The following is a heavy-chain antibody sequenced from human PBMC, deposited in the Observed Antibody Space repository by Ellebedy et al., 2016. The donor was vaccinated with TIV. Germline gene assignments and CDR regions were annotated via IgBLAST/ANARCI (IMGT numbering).Heavy chain of an antibody. CDR1: DGSISSSSYY. CDR3: ARSRGNCSGGSCYVNWFNP. D-gene: IGHD2-15*01. V-gene: IGHV4-39*01. CDR2: IYDSGST. Sequence: GSLRLXCIVSDGSISSSSYYWAWIRQPPGKGLEWIGSIYDSGSTYYNPSLKSRVTISVDTSKNQLSLKLTSVTAADTAVYYCARSRGNCSGGSCYVNWFNPWGQGTLVTVSS. J-gene: IGHJ5*02.